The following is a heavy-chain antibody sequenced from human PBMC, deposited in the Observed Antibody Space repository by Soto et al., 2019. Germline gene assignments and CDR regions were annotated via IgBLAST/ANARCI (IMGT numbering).Heavy chain of an antibody. D-gene: IGHD1-26*01. CDR1: GGSISVYY. Sequence: SETLSLTCTISGGSISVYYWSWIRQPPGQALEWIGYIYDSGSPYYNPSLRRGVIISADTSKNQISLKLTSATAADTAVYYCARGVGSSPPRYWGRGTLVTVSS. CDR2: IYDSGSP. V-gene: IGHV4-59*01. J-gene: IGHJ4*02. CDR3: ARGVGSSPPRY.